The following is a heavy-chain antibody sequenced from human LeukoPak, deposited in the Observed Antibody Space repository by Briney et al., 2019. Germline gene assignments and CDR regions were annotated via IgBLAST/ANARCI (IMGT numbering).Heavy chain of an antibody. Sequence: AGGSLRLSCAASGFTVSSNYMSWVRQAPGKGLEWVSVIYSGGSTYYADSVKGRFTISRDNSKNTLYLQMNSLRAEDTAVYYCSSSTGRTTNFGYWGQGTLVTVSS. J-gene: IGHJ4*02. CDR1: GFTVSSNY. D-gene: IGHD1-7*01. CDR3: SSSTGRTTNFGY. V-gene: IGHV3-66*01. CDR2: IYSGGST.